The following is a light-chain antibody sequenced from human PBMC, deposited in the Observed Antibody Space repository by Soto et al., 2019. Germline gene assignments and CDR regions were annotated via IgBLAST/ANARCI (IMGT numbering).Light chain of an antibody. J-gene: IGKJ2*01. CDR1: QSLRSAF. CDR2: GAS. CDR3: LQYASPLYT. Sequence: EVVLTQSPGTLSLSPGERATLSCRASQSLRSAFLAWYQKKPGQAPRLLLYGASNRATGIPDRFSGSGSGTDFTLTISRLEPEDFAVYFCLQYASPLYTFGQGTKLEI. V-gene: IGKV3-20*01.